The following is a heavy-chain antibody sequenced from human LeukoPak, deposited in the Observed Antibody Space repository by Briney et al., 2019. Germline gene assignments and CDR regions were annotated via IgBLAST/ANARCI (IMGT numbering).Heavy chain of an antibody. Sequence: SETLSLTCTVSGGSISSGGYYWSWIRQHPGKGLEWIGYIYYSGSTYYNPSLKSRVTISVDTPKNQFSLKPSSVTAADTAVYYCARAPDSSDNWFDPWGQGTLVTVSS. D-gene: IGHD6-25*01. J-gene: IGHJ5*02. CDR3: ARAPDSSDNWFDP. V-gene: IGHV4-31*03. CDR2: IYYSGST. CDR1: GGSISSGGYY.